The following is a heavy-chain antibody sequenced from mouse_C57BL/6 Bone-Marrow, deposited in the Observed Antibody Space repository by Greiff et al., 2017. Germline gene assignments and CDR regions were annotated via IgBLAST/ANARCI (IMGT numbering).Heavy chain of an antibody. D-gene: IGHD2-3*01. J-gene: IGHJ1*03. CDR1: GYTFTDYY. V-gene: IGHV1-76*01. Sequence: QVQLQQSGAELVRPGASVKLSCKASGYTFTDYYINWVKQRPGQGLEWIARIYPGSGNTYYNEKFKGKATLTAEKSSSTAYMQLSSLTSEDSAVYFWARMGGWLLRWYFDVWGTGTTVTVSS. CDR3: ARMGGWLLRWYFDV. CDR2: IYPGSGNT.